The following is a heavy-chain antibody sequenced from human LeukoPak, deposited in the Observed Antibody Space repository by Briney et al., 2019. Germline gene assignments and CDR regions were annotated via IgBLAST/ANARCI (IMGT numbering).Heavy chain of an antibody. CDR1: GLIFTNAW. CDR3: AKNLYDSSGYCLDY. J-gene: IGHJ4*02. Sequence: GGSLRLSCAASGLIFTNAWMTWVRQVPGKGLEWVSAISGSGGSTYYADSVKGRFTISRDNSKNTLYLQMNSLRAEDTAVYYCAKNLYDSSGYCLDYWGQGTLVTVSS. CDR2: ISGSGGST. V-gene: IGHV3-23*01. D-gene: IGHD3-22*01.